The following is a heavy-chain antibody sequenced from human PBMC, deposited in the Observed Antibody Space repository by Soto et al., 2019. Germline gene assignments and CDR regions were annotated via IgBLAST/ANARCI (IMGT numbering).Heavy chain of an antibody. V-gene: IGHV4-59*01. CDR1: GGSISSYD. CDR3: GREAPYCYDDSSGYYDY. J-gene: IGHJ4*02. Sequence: PSETLSLTCNVSGGSISSYDWSWIRQPPGKGLEWIGYIYYSGITNYNPYLKSRVTISVDTSKNQFSLKLSSVTAADTALYYCGREAPYCYDDSSGYYDYWGQGTLVTVCS. D-gene: IGHD3-22*01. CDR2: IYYSGIT.